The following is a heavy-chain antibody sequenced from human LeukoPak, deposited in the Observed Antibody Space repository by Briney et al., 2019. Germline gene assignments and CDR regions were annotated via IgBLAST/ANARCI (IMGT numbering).Heavy chain of an antibody. CDR1: GFTFSSYS. D-gene: IGHD3-9*01. Sequence: PGGSLRLSCAASGFTFSSYSMNWVRQAPGKGLEWVSSISSSSSYIYYADSVKGRFTISRDNAKNSLYLQMNSLRAEDTAVYYCARERNYDILTGSPTFGYWGQGTLVTVSS. V-gene: IGHV3-21*01. CDR3: ARERNYDILTGSPTFGY. CDR2: ISSSSSYI. J-gene: IGHJ4*02.